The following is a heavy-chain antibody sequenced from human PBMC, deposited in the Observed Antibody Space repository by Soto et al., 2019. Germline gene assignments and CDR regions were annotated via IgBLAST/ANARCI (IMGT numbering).Heavy chain of an antibody. CDR3: ARSPYSSGYYYAIDY. CDR1: GYTFTSYG. CDR2: INPSGGST. Sequence: GVSVKVSCKASGYTFTSYGISWVRQAPGQGLEWMGLINPSGGSTIYAQKFQGRVTMTRDTSTSTVYMDLSSLRSEDTAVYYCARSPYSSGYYYAIDYWGQGTQVTVSS. J-gene: IGHJ4*02. D-gene: IGHD3-22*01. V-gene: IGHV1-46*01.